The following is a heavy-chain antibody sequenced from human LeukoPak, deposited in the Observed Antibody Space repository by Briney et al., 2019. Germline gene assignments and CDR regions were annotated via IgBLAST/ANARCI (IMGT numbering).Heavy chain of an antibody. CDR2: INPDGGDK. Sequence: GGSLRLTCAASGFTFSSNWMSWVRQAPGKGLQWVANINPDGGDKYYADSVKGRFTISRDNVKNSLYLQMNSLRAEDTAMYYCAKAVAAAGTGGYLWGQGTLVTVSS. CDR3: AKAVAAAGTGGYL. CDR1: GFTFSSNW. D-gene: IGHD6-13*01. V-gene: IGHV3-7*01. J-gene: IGHJ4*02.